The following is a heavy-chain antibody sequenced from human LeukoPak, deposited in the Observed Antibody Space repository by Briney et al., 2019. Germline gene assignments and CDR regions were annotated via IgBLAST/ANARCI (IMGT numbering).Heavy chain of an antibody. CDR2: ISGSGGST. CDR1: GFTFSSYT. D-gene: IGHD3-3*01. J-gene: IGHJ4*02. V-gene: IGHV3-23*01. CDR3: ARGPYDFWSPEGGAGLDY. Sequence: GGSLRLSCAASGFTFSSYTMHWVRQAPGKGLEWVSAISGSGGSTYYADSVKGRFTISRDNSKNTLYLQMNSLRAEDTAVYYCARGPYDFWSPEGGAGLDYWGQGTLVTVSS.